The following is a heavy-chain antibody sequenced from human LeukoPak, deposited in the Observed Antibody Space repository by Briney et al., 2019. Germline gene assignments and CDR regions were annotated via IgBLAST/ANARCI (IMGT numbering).Heavy chain of an antibody. Sequence: PSETLSLTCTVSGGSISSYYWSWIRQPPGKGLEWIGYISDSGTNYNPSLKSRVTMPVDTSKYQFSLKLTSVTAADTAVYYCARHGGGYSFDYWGQGTLVTVSS. CDR2: ISDSGT. CDR3: ARHGGGYSFDY. CDR1: GGSISSYY. J-gene: IGHJ4*02. D-gene: IGHD5-24*01. V-gene: IGHV4-59*08.